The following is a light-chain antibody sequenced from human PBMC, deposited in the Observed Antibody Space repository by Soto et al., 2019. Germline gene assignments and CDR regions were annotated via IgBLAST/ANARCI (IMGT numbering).Light chain of an antibody. CDR2: GAS. Sequence: EDVLTQSPGTLSLSPGQRATLSCRASHTISSSYLAWYQQKPGQPPRLLIFGASTRATGIPGRFSGSGSGTEFTLAISSLQSEDSAVYYCQQYNSWPPITFGQGTRLEIK. CDR3: QQYNSWPPIT. J-gene: IGKJ5*01. V-gene: IGKV3-20*01. CDR1: HTISSSY.